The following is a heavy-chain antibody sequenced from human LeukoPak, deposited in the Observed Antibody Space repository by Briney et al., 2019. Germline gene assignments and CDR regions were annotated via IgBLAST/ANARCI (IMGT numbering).Heavy chain of an antibody. CDR3: ARDRSSGWYYFDY. V-gene: IGHV3-21*01. CDR2: ISSSSSYI. J-gene: IGHJ4*02. D-gene: IGHD6-19*01. Sequence: GGSLRLSCAASGFTFSSYSMNWVRQAPGKGLEWVSSISSSSSYIYYADSVKGRFTISRDNAKNSLYLQMNSLRAEGTAVYYCARDRSSGWYYFDYWGQGTLVTVSS. CDR1: GFTFSSYS.